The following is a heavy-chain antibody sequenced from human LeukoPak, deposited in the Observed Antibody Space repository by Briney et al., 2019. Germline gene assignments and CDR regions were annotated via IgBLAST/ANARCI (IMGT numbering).Heavy chain of an antibody. Sequence: PGGSLRLSCAASGFTFSSYWMHWVRQAPGKGLVWVSRINDDGSGTGSADSVKGRFTISRDNAKNTLYLQMNSLRAEDTAVYYCARDWPRDGHHEIFEYWGQGTLVTVSS. D-gene: IGHD5-24*01. CDR1: GFTFSSYW. J-gene: IGHJ4*02. CDR2: INDDGSGT. V-gene: IGHV3-74*01. CDR3: ARDWPRDGHHEIFEY.